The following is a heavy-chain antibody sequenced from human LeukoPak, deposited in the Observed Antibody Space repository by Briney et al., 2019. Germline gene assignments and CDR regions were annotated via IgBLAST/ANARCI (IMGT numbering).Heavy chain of an antibody. Sequence: ASVKVSCKASGYTFTSYYMHWVRQAPGQGLEWMGIINPSGGSTSYAQKFQGRVTMTRDTSTSTVYMELSSLRSEDTAVYYCARATSYCGGDCYSSGMDVWGQGTTVTVSS. V-gene: IGHV1-46*01. J-gene: IGHJ6*02. D-gene: IGHD2-21*02. CDR2: INPSGGST. CDR3: ARATSYCGGDCYSSGMDV. CDR1: GYTFTSYY.